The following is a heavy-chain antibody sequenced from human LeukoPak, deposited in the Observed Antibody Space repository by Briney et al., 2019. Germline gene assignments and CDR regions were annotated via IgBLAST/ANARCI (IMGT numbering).Heavy chain of an antibody. Sequence: GGSLRLSCAASGFTFSSYAMHWVRPAPGKGLEYVSAISSNGGSTYYANTVKGRFTISRDNSKNTLYLQMGSLRAEDMAVYYCARAVVIDYYFDYWGQGTLVTVSS. J-gene: IGHJ4*02. CDR3: ARAVVIDYYFDY. V-gene: IGHV3-64*01. D-gene: IGHD4-23*01. CDR2: ISSNGGST. CDR1: GFTFSSYA.